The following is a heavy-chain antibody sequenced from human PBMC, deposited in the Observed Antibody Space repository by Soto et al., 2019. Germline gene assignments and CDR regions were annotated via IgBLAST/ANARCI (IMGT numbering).Heavy chain of an antibody. CDR2: TIPIFGTT. D-gene: IGHD6-19*01. CDR3: ARVPAVAGIYNYHGLDV. Sequence: QVQLVQSGAEVKKPGSSVKVSCKASGGTLSNYAISSVRQAPGQRLEWMGGTIPIFGTTYYAQKFQGRVTIIADESTTPAYLELSSLRSEDTAMYYCARVPAVAGIYNYHGLDVWGQGTAVSVSS. CDR1: GGTLSNYA. V-gene: IGHV1-69*12. J-gene: IGHJ6*02.